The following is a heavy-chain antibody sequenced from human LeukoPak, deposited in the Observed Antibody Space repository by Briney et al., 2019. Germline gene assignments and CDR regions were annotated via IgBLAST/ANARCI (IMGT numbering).Heavy chain of an antibody. CDR3: SRGYTTSNWFDP. CDR1: GDSVSSNSAA. CDR2: TYYSSKWYN. J-gene: IGHJ5*02. D-gene: IGHD2-2*02. Sequence: SQTLSLTCAISGDSVSSNSAAWNWIRQSPSGGLEWLGRTYYSSKWYNDYAVSVESRITINPDTSKNQFSLQLNSVTPEDTAVYYCSRGYTTSNWFDPWGQGTLVTVSS. V-gene: IGHV6-1*01.